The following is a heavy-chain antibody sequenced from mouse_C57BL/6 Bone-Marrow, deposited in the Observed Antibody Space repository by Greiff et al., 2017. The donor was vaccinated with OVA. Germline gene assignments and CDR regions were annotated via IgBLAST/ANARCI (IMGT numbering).Heavy chain of an antibody. CDR1: EYEFPSHD. CDR2: INSDGGST. D-gene: IGHD1-1*01. Sequence: EVKVVESGGGLVQPGESLKLSCESNEYEFPSHDMSWVRKTPEKRLELVAAINSDGGSTYYPDTMERRFIISRDNTKKTLYLQMSSLRSEDTALYYCARRRITTVPHYFDYWGQGTTLTVSS. J-gene: IGHJ2*01. CDR3: ARRRITTVPHYFDY. V-gene: IGHV5-2*03.